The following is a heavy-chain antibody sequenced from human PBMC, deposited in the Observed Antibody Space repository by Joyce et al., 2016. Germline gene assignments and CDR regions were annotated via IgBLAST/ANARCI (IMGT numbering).Heavy chain of an antibody. V-gene: IGHV3-23*01. Sequence: EVQLLESGGDLVQPGGSLGLSCAASGFTFSSFVMSWVRQAPGKGLGWVSTITHSSGNTYLADSGRGRFSISRDNTGKLLFLQMNSLRAEDTAVYYCAKGYSSSPYDPFDIWGQGTMVTVSS. CDR1: GFTFSSFV. D-gene: IGHD6-6*01. J-gene: IGHJ3*02. CDR3: AKGYSSSPYDPFDI. CDR2: ITHSSGNT.